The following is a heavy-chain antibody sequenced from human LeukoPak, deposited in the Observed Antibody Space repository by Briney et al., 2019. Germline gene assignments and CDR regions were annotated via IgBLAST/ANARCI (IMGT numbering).Heavy chain of an antibody. J-gene: IGHJ4*02. CDR3: ARRRLGYYFDY. V-gene: IGHV4-34*01. D-gene: IGHD5-24*01. CDR2: INPRGSA. CDR1: GGSFSGYY. Sequence: SETLSLTCGVYGGSFSGYYWSWIRQPPGKGLEWIGEINPRGSANYNPSLKSRVTLSADTSKNQFSLTLNSVTAADTAVYYCARRRLGYYFDYWGQGTLVTVSS.